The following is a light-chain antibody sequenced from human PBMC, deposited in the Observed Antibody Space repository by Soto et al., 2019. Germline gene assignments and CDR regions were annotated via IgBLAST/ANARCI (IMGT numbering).Light chain of an antibody. CDR1: QNIRRY. CDR3: QQSHSTPLT. CDR2: AAS. J-gene: IGKJ1*01. V-gene: IGKV1-39*01. Sequence: DIQMTQSPSSLSASVGDRVTITCRAGQNIRRYLNWYQQKPGKAPKLLIYAASSLQSGVPPRFSGSGSGTVFTLAISSLQPEDFVTYYCQQSHSTPLTFRQGTRVEIK.